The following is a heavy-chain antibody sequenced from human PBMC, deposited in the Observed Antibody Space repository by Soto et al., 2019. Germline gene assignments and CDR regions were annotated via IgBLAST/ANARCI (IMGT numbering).Heavy chain of an antibody. Sequence: SETLSLTCTVSGASISGFYWSWIRKSTGKGLEWIGRIYATGTTDYNPSLMSRVMMSVDTSKKQFSLKLRSVTAADTAVYYCVRDGTKTLRDWFDPWGQGISVTVSS. CDR3: VRDGTKTLRDWFDP. J-gene: IGHJ5*02. V-gene: IGHV4-4*07. CDR1: GASISGFY. CDR2: IYATGTT. D-gene: IGHD1-1*01.